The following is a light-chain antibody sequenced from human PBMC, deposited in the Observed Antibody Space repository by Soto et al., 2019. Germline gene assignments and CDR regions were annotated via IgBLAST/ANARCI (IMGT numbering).Light chain of an antibody. V-gene: IGKV3-15*01. J-gene: IGKJ2*01. CDR1: QSISNN. CDR3: HQYNNLPPMHT. Sequence: IVMTQSPATLSVFPGERATLSCRASQSISNNFAWIQQKPGQAPRLLIYAASTRPTGVTARFSGSGSGTDFTLTISSLHPEDCAVYYCHQYNNLPPMHTFGQGTKLEIK. CDR2: AAS.